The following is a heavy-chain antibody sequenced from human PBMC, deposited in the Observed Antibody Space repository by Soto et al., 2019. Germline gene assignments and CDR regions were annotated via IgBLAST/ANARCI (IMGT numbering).Heavy chain of an antibody. CDR1: GFTFSNAW. CDR3: TTDTVWLRLHYYYYGMDV. J-gene: IGHJ6*02. CDR2: IKSKTDGGTT. D-gene: IGHD5-12*01. Sequence: GESLKISCAASGFTFSNAWMNWVRQAPGKGLEWVGRIKSKTDGGTTDYAAPVKGRFTISRDDSKNTLYLQMNSLKTEDTAVYYCTTDTVWLRLHYYYYGMDVWGQGTTVTVSS. V-gene: IGHV3-15*07.